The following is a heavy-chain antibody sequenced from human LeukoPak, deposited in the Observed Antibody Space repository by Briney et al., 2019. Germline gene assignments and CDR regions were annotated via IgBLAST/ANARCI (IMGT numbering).Heavy chain of an antibody. J-gene: IGHJ6*02. CDR1: GFTFSDYY. Sequence: GGSLRLSCAASGFTFSDYYMSWVRQAPGKGLEWVSVIYSGGSTYYADSVKGRFTISRDNSKNTLYLQMNSLRAEDTAVYYCARDIYNYGMDVWGQGTTVTVSS. V-gene: IGHV3-66*01. D-gene: IGHD2-2*02. CDR3: ARDIYNYGMDV. CDR2: IYSGGST.